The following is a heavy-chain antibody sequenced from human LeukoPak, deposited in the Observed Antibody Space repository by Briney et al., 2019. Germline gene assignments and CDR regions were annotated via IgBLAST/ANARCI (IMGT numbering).Heavy chain of an antibody. V-gene: IGHV4-34*01. CDR1: GGPFSDYY. CDR2: IKDTGRT. Sequence: PSETLSLTCAVSGGPFSDYYWSWVRQPPGKGLEWIGEIKDTGRTNYNPSLKSRVTISVDTSKNQFSLKLSSVTAADTAVYYCARAAGATGFDIWGQGTMVTVSS. J-gene: IGHJ3*02. D-gene: IGHD1-26*01. CDR3: ARAAGATGFDI.